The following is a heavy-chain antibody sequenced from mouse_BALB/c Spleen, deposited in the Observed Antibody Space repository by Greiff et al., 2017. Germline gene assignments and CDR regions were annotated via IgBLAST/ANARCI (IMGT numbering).Heavy chain of an antibody. D-gene: IGHD2-4*01. J-gene: IGHJ4*01. Sequence: EVMLVESGGGLVQPGGSLKLSCAASGFTFSSYTMSWVRQTPEKRLEWVAYISNGGGSTYYPDTVKGRFTISRDNAKNTLYLQMSSLKSEDTAMYYCARHLITTNAMDYWGQGTSVTVSS. CDR1: GFTFSSYT. V-gene: IGHV5-12-2*01. CDR3: ARHLITTNAMDY. CDR2: ISNGGGST.